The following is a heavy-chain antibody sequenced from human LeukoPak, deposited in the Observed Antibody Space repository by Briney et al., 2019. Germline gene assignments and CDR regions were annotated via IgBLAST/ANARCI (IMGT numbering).Heavy chain of an antibody. J-gene: IGHJ4*02. CDR1: GFAFGSYV. CDR2: LGGSGTNT. D-gene: IGHD6-13*01. CDR3: ARSPYSAGPSRLDY. V-gene: IGHV3-23*01. Sequence: GGSLRLSCVASGFAFGSYVMSWVRQAPGKGLEWVSCLGGSGTNTHHADSVKGRFTISRDNSKNTLNLQMNSLRVDDTAVYYCARSPYSAGPSRLDYWGQGTLVTVSS.